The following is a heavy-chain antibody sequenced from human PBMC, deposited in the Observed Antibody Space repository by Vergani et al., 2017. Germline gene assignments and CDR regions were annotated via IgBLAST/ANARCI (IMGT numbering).Heavy chain of an antibody. Sequence: EVQLLESGGNLVQPGGSLRLSCAASGFTFTNFAMTWVRQAPGEGLEWDSVISGSGGFTYYAESVKGRFTISRDNSKNTMFLQMNNLRAEDTAVYYCAKDNVPGYYDSSGYCDYWGEGTLVTVSS. CDR2: ISGSGGFT. V-gene: IGHV3-23*01. D-gene: IGHD3-22*01. J-gene: IGHJ4*02. CDR1: GFTFTNFA. CDR3: AKDNVPGYYDSSGYCDY.